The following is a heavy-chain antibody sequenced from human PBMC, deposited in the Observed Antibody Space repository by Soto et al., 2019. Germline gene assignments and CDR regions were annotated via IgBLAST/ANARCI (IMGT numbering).Heavy chain of an antibody. V-gene: IGHV3-30-3*01. CDR2: ISYDGSNK. J-gene: IGHJ4*02. D-gene: IGHD6-13*01. Sequence: GGSLRLSCAASGFTFSSYAMHWVRQAPGKGLEWVAVISYDGSNKYYADSVKGRFTISRDNSKNTLYLQMNSLRAEDTAVYYCARDQGSWYRAWVGYFDYWGQGTLVTVSS. CDR1: GFTFSSYA. CDR3: ARDQGSWYRAWVGYFDY.